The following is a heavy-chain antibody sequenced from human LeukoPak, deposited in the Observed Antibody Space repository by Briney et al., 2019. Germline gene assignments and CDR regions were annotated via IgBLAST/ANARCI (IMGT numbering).Heavy chain of an antibody. D-gene: IGHD2-2*01. Sequence: PGGSLRLSCAASGFTFSSYAMSWIRQAPGKGLEWVSGISGSGGSIYYADSVKGRFTISRDISKNTLYLQMNSLRAEDTAVYYCAKRAYCSSISCTGFDYWGQGTLVTVSS. J-gene: IGHJ4*02. CDR3: AKRAYCSSISCTGFDY. CDR1: GFTFSSYA. V-gene: IGHV3-23*01. CDR2: ISGSGGSI.